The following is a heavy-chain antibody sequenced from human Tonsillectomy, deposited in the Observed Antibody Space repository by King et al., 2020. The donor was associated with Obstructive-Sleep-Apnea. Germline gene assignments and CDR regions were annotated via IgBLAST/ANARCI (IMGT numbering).Heavy chain of an antibody. D-gene: IGHD1-14*01. V-gene: IGHV1-8*01. CDR3: ARGSRTFDI. J-gene: IGHJ3*02. CDR2: MNPNSGNT. Sequence: VQLVESGAEAKKPGASVKVSCKASGYTFTSFDIIWVRQATGQGLEWMGWMNPNSGNTGYAQKFQGRVIMTRNTSINTAYMELSSLRSEDTAIYYCARGSRTFDIWGQGTVVTVSS. CDR1: GYTFTSFD.